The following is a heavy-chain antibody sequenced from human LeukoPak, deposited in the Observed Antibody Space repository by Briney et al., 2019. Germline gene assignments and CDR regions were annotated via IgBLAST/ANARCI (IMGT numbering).Heavy chain of an antibody. Sequence: SVKVSCKASGGTFSSYAISWVRQAPGQGLEWMGGIIPIFGTANYAQKFQGRVTITADESTSTAYMELSSLRSEDTAVYYCARDSAAMDWNYGAFDIWGQGTMVTVSS. D-gene: IGHD1-7*01. V-gene: IGHV1-69*13. CDR1: GGTFSSYA. CDR2: IIPIFGTA. CDR3: ARDSAAMDWNYGAFDI. J-gene: IGHJ3*02.